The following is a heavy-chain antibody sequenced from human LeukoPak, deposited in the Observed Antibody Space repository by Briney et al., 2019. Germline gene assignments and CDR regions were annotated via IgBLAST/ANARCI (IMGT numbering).Heavy chain of an antibody. D-gene: IGHD3-22*01. CDR3: ARALPAFDYYDSSGYFDY. V-gene: IGHV3-20*04. CDR2: INWNGGST. CDR1: GFIFDDYG. Sequence: GGSLRLSCAASGFIFDDYGISWVRQAPGKGLEWVSGINWNGGSTGYADSVKGRFTISRDNAKNSLYLQMNSLRAEDTALYYCARALPAFDYYDSSGYFDYWGQGTLVTVSS. J-gene: IGHJ4*02.